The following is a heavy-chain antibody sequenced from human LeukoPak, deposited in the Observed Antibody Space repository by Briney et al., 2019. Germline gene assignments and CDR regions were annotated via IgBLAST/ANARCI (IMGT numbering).Heavy chain of an antibody. Sequence: SQTLSLTCTVSGGSISSGGYYWSWIRQHPGKGLEWIGYIYYSGSTYYNPSLKSRVTISVGTSKNQFSLKLSSVTAADTAVYYCARARYDILTGPTDFDYWGQGTLVTVSS. CDR3: ARARYDILTGPTDFDY. CDR2: IYYSGST. D-gene: IGHD3-9*01. CDR1: GGSISSGGYY. V-gene: IGHV4-31*03. J-gene: IGHJ4*02.